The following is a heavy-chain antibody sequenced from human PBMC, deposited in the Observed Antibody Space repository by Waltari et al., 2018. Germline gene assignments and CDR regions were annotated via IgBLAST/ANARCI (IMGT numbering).Heavy chain of an antibody. J-gene: IGHJ4*02. Sequence: EVQLVESGGGLVQPGGSLRLSCAASGFTFSSYWMSWVRQAPGKGLEWVANIKQDGSEKYYVDSVKGRFTISRDNAKNSLYLQMNSLRAEDTAVYYCARVTSSSWYEIGYYFDYWGQGTLVTVSS. CDR2: IKQDGSEK. D-gene: IGHD6-13*01. V-gene: IGHV3-7*01. CDR1: GFTFSSYW. CDR3: ARVTSSSWYEIGYYFDY.